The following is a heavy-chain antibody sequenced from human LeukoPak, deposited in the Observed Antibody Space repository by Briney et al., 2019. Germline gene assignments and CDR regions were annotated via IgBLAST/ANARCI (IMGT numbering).Heavy chain of an antibody. J-gene: IGHJ6*04. D-gene: IGHD1-26*01. V-gene: IGHV4-30-2*01. CDR2: IYHSGST. Sequence: SETLSLTCAVSGGSISSGGYSWSWIRQPPGEGLEWIGYIYHSGSTYYNPSLKSRVTISVDTSKNQFSLKLSSVTAADTAVYYCARDKVDYYYGMDVWGKGTTVTVSS. CDR3: ARDKVDYYYGMDV. CDR1: GGSISSGGYS.